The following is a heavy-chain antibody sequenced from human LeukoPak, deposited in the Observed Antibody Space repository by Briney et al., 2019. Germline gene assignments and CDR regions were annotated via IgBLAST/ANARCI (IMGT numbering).Heavy chain of an antibody. J-gene: IGHJ4*02. CDR1: GFTFSSYS. Sequence: PGGSLRLSCAASGFTFSSYSMNWVRQAPGKGLEWVSSISSSSSYIYYADSVKGRFTISRDNAKNSLYLQMNSLRAEDTAVYYCARDEDGSWGSDYWGQGTLVTVSS. D-gene: IGHD1-26*01. CDR3: ARDEDGSWGSDY. V-gene: IGHV3-21*01. CDR2: ISSSSSYI.